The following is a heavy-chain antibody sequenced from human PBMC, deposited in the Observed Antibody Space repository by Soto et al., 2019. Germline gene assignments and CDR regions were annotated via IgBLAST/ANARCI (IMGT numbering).Heavy chain of an antibody. CDR3: ASGSGLISY. J-gene: IGHJ4*02. V-gene: IGHV4-39*01. D-gene: IGHD1-26*01. CDR2: IYYSGST. CDR1: GGSISSSSYY. Sequence: SETLSLTCTVSGGSISSSSYYWGWIRQPPGKGLEWIGSIYYSGSTYYNPSLKSRVTISVDTSKNQFSLKLSSVTAADTAVYYCASGSGLISYWGQGTLVTVSS.